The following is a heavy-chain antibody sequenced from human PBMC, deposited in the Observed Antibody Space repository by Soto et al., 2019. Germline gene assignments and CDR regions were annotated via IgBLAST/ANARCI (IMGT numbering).Heavy chain of an antibody. J-gene: IGHJ6*02. D-gene: IGHD5-12*01. CDR3: ARVARGYSGYGMDV. Sequence: ASAKVSCKASGYTFTGYYMHWVRQVPGQGLEWMGWINPNSGGTNYAQKFQGWVTMTRDTSISTAYMERSRLRSDDTAVYYCARVARGYSGYGMDVWGQGTTVTVSS. CDR2: INPNSGGT. CDR1: GYTFTGYY. V-gene: IGHV1-2*04.